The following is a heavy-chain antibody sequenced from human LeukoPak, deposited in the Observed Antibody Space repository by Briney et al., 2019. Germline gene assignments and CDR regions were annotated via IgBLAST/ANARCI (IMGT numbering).Heavy chain of an antibody. V-gene: IGHV1-18*01. D-gene: IGHD4-11*01. CDR1: GYTFTSYG. Sequence: ASAKVSCKASGYTFTSYGISWVRQAPGQGLEWMGWISAYNGNTNYAQKLQGRVTMTTDTSTSTAYMELRSLRSDDTAVYYCARHRLTTVTDVYYYYYYMDVWGKGTTVTVSS. J-gene: IGHJ6*03. CDR3: ARHRLTTVTDVYYYYYYMDV. CDR2: ISAYNGNT.